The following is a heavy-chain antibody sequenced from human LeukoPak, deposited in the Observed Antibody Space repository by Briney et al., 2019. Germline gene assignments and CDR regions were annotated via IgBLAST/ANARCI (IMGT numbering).Heavy chain of an antibody. CDR2: IYSSGST. J-gene: IGHJ4*02. CDR3: AKSGGYGLIDY. Sequence: SETLSLTCAVSGASISGSGYYWRWIRQPPGKGLEWIGNIYSSGSTYYNASLQSRVTISIDTSKNQFSLRLNSVTAADTAMYYCAKSGGYGLIDYWGQGTRVTVSS. V-gene: IGHV4-39*01. D-gene: IGHD1-26*01. CDR1: GASISGSGYY.